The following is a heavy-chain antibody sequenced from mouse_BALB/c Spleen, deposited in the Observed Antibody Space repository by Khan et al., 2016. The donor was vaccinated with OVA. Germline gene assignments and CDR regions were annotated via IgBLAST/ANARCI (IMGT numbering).Heavy chain of an antibody. J-gene: IGHJ3*01. V-gene: IGHV2-3*01. CDR1: GFSLTSYG. D-gene: IGHD1-1*01. CDR2: IWGDGGT. Sequence: QVQLKESGPGLVAPSQSLSITCTVSGFSLTSYGVGWVRQPPGKGLEWLGVIWGDGGTNYYSALITRLIINKDNSKSQAFLKLISPLTTDTATYYCAHYYYGGAWFAYWGQGTLVTVSA. CDR3: AHYYYGGAWFAY.